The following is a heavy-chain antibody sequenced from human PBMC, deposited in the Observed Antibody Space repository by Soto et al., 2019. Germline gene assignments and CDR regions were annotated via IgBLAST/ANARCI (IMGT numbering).Heavy chain of an antibody. CDR1: GFTFSSYW. Sequence: GGSLRLSCASSGFTFSSYWMHWVRQAPGKGLVWVSRINSDGSSTSYADSVKGRFTISRDNAKNTLYLQMNSLRAEDTAVYYCARDAPYYSRGSCSYYGLDVWGQGTTVTVSS. CDR3: ARDAPYYSRGSCSYYGLDV. D-gene: IGHD2-15*01. V-gene: IGHV3-74*01. J-gene: IGHJ6*01. CDR2: INSDGSST.